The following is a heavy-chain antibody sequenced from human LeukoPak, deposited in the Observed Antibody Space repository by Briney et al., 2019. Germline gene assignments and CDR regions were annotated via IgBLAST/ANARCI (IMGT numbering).Heavy chain of an antibody. Sequence: SETLSLTCAVYGGSFSGYYWSWIRQPPGKGLEWIGEINHSGSTNYNPSLKSRVTISVDTSKNQFSLKLSSVTAADTAVYYCARAFYGSGNNWFDPWGREPWSPSPQ. J-gene: IGHJ5*02. D-gene: IGHD3-10*01. CDR2: INHSGST. V-gene: IGHV4-34*01. CDR3: ARAFYGSGNNWFDP. CDR1: GGSFSGYY.